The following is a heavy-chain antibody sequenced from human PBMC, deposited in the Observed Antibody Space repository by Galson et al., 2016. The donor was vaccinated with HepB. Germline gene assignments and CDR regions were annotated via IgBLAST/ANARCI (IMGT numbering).Heavy chain of an antibody. CDR1: EFIFSSYW. D-gene: IGHD3-3*01. V-gene: IGHV3-74*01. CDR2: INTDGTTT. Sequence: SLRLSCAASEFIFSSYWMHWVRQAPGKGLVWVSRINTDGTTTNYADSVKGRFTVSRDNAKNTLYLQMNSLRAEDTAIYYCARGGIFPFDFWGQGSLVTVSP. CDR3: ARGGIFPFDF. J-gene: IGHJ4*02.